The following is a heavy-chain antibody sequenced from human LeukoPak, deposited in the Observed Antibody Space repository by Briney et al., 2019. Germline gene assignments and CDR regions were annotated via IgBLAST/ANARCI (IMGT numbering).Heavy chain of an antibody. CDR3: AELGITMIGGV. J-gene: IGHJ6*04. CDR1: KFTFGAYS. V-gene: IGHV3-21*01. D-gene: IGHD3-10*02. Sequence: GGSLRLSCAASKFTFGAYSMNWVRQAPGKGLEWVSSISHSGTPTYYADSVRGRFTISRDNAKNSLYLQMNSLRAEDTAVYYCAELGITMIGGVWGKGTTVTVSS. CDR2: ISHSGTPT.